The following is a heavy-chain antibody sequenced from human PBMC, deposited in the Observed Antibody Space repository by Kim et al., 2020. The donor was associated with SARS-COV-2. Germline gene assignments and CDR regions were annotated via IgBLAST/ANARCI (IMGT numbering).Heavy chain of an antibody. D-gene: IGHD6-25*01. J-gene: IGHJ4*02. Sequence: YAYSVRGRFTISRDDSQNKVYLQMNSLRAEDTAIYYFAKLDNSGGGYYFDHWGQGTLVTVSS. CDR3: AKLDNSGGGYYFDH. V-gene: IGHV3-23*01.